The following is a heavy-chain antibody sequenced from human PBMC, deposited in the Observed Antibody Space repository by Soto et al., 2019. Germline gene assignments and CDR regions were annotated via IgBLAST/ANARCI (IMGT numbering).Heavy chain of an antibody. D-gene: IGHD6-19*01. CDR2: ISGTGGST. J-gene: IGHJ4*02. CDR1: GFTFSNYV. V-gene: IGHV3-23*01. Sequence: PGGSLRLSCAASGFTFSNYVLSWVRQAPGKGLEWVSAISGTGGSTYYADSVKGRFTISRDNSKNTLYLQMNSLRVEDTAVYYCAKGKVPAVAGTSYYFDYWGQGTLVTVSS. CDR3: AKGKVPAVAGTSYYFDY.